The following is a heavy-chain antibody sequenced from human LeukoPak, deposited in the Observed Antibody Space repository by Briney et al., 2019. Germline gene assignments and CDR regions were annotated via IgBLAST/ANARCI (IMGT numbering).Heavy chain of an antibody. CDR2: IYPGDSDT. Sequence: GESLKISCKGSGYSFTSYWIGWVRQMPGKGLEWMGIIYPGDSDTRYSPSFQGQVTISADKSISTAYLQWSSLKASDTAMYYCARQWGYYDFWSGYWDPFYYYYGMDVWGQGTTATVSS. D-gene: IGHD3-3*01. CDR1: GYSFTSYW. J-gene: IGHJ6*02. CDR3: ARQWGYYDFWSGYWDPFYYYYGMDV. V-gene: IGHV5-51*01.